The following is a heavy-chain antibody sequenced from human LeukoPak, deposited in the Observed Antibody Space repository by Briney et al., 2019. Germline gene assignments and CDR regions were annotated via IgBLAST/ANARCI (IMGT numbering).Heavy chain of an antibody. CDR1: GFTFSSYA. CDR3: AKGVVGRGDSRLLKSFDY. V-gene: IGHV3-23*01. J-gene: IGHJ4*02. CDR2: ISGSGGST. Sequence: GGSLRPSCAASGFTFSSYAMSWVRQAPGKGLEWVSAISGSGGSTYYADSVKGRFTISRDNSKNTLYLQMNSLRAEDTAVYYCAKGVVGRGDSRLLKSFDYWGQGTLVTVSS. D-gene: IGHD2-21*02.